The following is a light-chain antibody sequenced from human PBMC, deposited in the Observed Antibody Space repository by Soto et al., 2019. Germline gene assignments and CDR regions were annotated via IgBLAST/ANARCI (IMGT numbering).Light chain of an antibody. CDR3: QQYKTYWT. CDR1: QSISSW. Sequence: DIQMTQSPSTLSASVGDRVTITCRASQSISSWLAWYQQKPGKAPNLLIYKASTLERGVPSRFSGSGSGTEFTLTISILQPDDFASYYCQQYKTYWTFGQGTKVEI. CDR2: KAS. J-gene: IGKJ1*01. V-gene: IGKV1-5*03.